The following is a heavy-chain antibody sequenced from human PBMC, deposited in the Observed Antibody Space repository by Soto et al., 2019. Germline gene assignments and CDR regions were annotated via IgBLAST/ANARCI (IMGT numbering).Heavy chain of an antibody. Sequence: EVQLVESGGGLIQPGGSLRLSCAASGFTVSSTYMSWVRQAPGKGLEWVSIIYSGGSTYYADSVKGRFTISRDNSQNTLYLQMNSLRAENTAVYYCARSASFWNGLYWGQGTLVTVSS. CDR3: ARSASFWNGLY. CDR2: IYSGGST. V-gene: IGHV3-53*01. J-gene: IGHJ4*02. D-gene: IGHD3-3*01. CDR1: GFTVSSTY.